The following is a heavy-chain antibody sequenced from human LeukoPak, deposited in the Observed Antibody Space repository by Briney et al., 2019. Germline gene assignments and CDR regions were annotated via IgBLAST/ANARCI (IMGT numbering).Heavy chain of an antibody. Sequence: GGSLRLSCAASAFTFSDYSMNWVRQAPGKGLEWISYISGRSSTIYYADSVRGRFTISRDNAKNAMYLQMNSLRAEDTAVYYCARDRLTSGSYFFDYWGQGTLVTVSS. CDR1: AFTFSDYS. CDR3: ARDRLTSGSYFFDY. J-gene: IGHJ4*02. CDR2: ISGRSSTI. V-gene: IGHV3-48*01. D-gene: IGHD1-26*01.